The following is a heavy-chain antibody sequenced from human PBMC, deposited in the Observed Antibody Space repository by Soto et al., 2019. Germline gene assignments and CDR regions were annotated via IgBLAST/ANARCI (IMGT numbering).Heavy chain of an antibody. CDR1: GGSSSRTGYY. J-gene: IGHJ4*02. CDR2: IYYNGGA. D-gene: IGHD3-22*01. CDR3: ARGGPSGYYYHFDS. V-gene: IGHV4-39*01. Sequence: SETLSLTCTVSGGSSSRTGYYWGWIRQSPGKGMEWIGSIYYNGGAFYNPSLKRRVTISVDTSKTQFSLDLGSVTTTDTAVYYCARGGPSGYYYHFDSWGQGTQVTVS.